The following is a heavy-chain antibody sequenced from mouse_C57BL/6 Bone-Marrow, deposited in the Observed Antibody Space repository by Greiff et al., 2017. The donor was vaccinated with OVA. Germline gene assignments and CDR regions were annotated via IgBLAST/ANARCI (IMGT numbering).Heavy chain of an antibody. Sequence: VKLVESGPELVKPGASVKISCKASGYAFSSFWMNWVKQRPGKGLEWIGRIYPGDGDTNYNGKFKGKATLTTDKSSSTAYMQLSILTSEDSAVYFCARYSWFAYWGQGTLVTVSA. CDR1: GYAFSSFW. CDR2: IYPGDGDT. V-gene: IGHV1-82*01. CDR3: ARYSWFAY. J-gene: IGHJ3*01.